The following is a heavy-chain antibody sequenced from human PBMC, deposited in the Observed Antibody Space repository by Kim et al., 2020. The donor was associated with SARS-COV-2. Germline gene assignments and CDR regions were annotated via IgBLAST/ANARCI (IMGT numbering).Heavy chain of an antibody. Sequence: GGSLRLSCSASGFTFSNYVMNWVRQAPGKGLEWVSSISASGSYLYYADSMKGRFTISRDNAKSTLYLQMNSLRAEDTAVYYCARDPLYGSGTSFYYHSMDDWGRGTTVTVSS. V-gene: IGHV3-21*01. D-gene: IGHD3-10*01. CDR2: ISASGSYL. CDR3: ARDPLYGSGTSFYYHSMDD. J-gene: IGHJ6*02. CDR1: GFTFSNYV.